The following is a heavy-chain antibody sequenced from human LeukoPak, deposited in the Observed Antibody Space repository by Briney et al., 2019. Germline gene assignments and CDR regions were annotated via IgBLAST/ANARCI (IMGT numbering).Heavy chain of an antibody. V-gene: IGHV3-9*01. CDR2: ISWKSDNI. J-gene: IGHJ4*01. CDR1: EFTFHDYG. CDR3: LKDAWQLWASFDC. D-gene: IGHD3-16*01. Sequence: GRSLRLSCAASEFTFHDYGMHWVRQAPGKGLEWVAGISWKSDNIDYADSVKGRFTMSRDNAKNSVYLQMNSLRTEDTALYYCLKDAWQLWASFDCWGHGTLVTVSS.